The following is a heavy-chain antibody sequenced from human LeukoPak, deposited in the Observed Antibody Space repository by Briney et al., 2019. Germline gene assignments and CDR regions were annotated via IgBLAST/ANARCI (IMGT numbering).Heavy chain of an antibody. CDR2: ISGSGGST. CDR1: GFTFSSYA. CDR3: ARSTLFGGVISQ. J-gene: IGHJ4*02. D-gene: IGHD3-16*02. Sequence: TGGSLRLSCAASGFTFSSYAMSWVRQAPGKGLEWVSAISGSGGSTYYTDSVKGRFTISRDNSKNTLYLQMNSLRAEDTAVYYCARSTLFGGVISQWGQGTLVTVSS. V-gene: IGHV3-23*01.